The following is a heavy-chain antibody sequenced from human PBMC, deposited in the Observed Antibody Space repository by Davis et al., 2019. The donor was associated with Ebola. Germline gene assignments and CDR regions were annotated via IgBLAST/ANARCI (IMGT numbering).Heavy chain of an antibody. Sequence: SETLSLTCTVSGGSISSYYWSWIRQPPGKGLEWIGYIYYSGSTYYNPSLKSRVTISVDTSKNQFSLKLSSVTAADTAVYYCARGSYDSSGPPRRYWGQGTLVTASS. D-gene: IGHD3-22*01. V-gene: IGHV4-59*08. J-gene: IGHJ4*02. CDR3: ARGSYDSSGPPRRY. CDR1: GGSISSYY. CDR2: IYYSGST.